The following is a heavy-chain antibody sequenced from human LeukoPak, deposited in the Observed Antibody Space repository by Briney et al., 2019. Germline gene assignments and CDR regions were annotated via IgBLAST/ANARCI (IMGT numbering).Heavy chain of an antibody. V-gene: IGHV4-34*01. CDR2: INHSGST. D-gene: IGHD3-9*01. CDR1: GGSFSGYY. J-gene: IGHJ6*03. Sequence: PSETLSLTCAVYGGSFSGYYWSWIRQPPGKGLEWIGEINHSGSTNYNPSLKSRVTISVDTSRNQFSLKLSSVTAADTAVYYCARVENPYYDILTGFPPAYMDVWGKGTTVTVSS. CDR3: ARVENPYYDILTGFPPAYMDV.